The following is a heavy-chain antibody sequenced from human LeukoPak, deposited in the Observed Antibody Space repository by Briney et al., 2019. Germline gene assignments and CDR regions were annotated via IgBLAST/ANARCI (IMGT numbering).Heavy chain of an antibody. Sequence: ASVKVPCKASGYTFTSYGISWVRQAPGQGLEWMGWISAYNGNTNYAQKLQGRVTMTTDTSTSTAYMELRSLRSDDTAVYYCARATYDILTGRNWFDPWGQGTLVTVSS. D-gene: IGHD3-9*01. J-gene: IGHJ5*02. CDR2: ISAYNGNT. CDR1: GYTFTSYG. V-gene: IGHV1-18*01. CDR3: ARATYDILTGRNWFDP.